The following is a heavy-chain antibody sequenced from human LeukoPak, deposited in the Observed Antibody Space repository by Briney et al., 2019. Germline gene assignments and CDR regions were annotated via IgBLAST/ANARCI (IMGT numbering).Heavy chain of an antibody. CDR1: GFTFSSYG. CDR3: ARDGGCSGGSCYDY. V-gene: IGHV3-33*01. Sequence: PGRSLRLSCAASGFTFSSYGMHWVRQAPGKGLEWVAVIWYDGSNKYYADSVKGRFTISRDNSKNTLYLQMNSLRAEDTAVYYCARDGGCSGGSCYDYWGQGTLVIVSS. D-gene: IGHD2-15*01. J-gene: IGHJ4*02. CDR2: IWYDGSNK.